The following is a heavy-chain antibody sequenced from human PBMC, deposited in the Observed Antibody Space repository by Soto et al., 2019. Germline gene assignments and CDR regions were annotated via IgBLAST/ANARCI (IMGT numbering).Heavy chain of an antibody. D-gene: IGHD4-4*01. J-gene: IGHJ5*02. CDR3: ARARYSSDFSWFDP. CDR1: GDGFTTYA. V-gene: IGHV1-69*18. CDR2: IMPIFGTT. Sequence: QVQLVQSGTEVKKPGSSVRVSCKASGDGFTTYAITWARQAPGQGLDWMGRIMPIFGTTNYAHRFQDRVTITADESTSTAYMEMSSLRSQYTAVYYCARARYSSDFSWFDPWGQGTLVSVSS.